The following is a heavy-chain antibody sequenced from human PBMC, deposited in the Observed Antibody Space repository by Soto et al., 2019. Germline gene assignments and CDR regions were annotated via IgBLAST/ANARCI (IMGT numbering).Heavy chain of an antibody. Sequence: ASVKVSCKASGYTFTSYAMHWVGQAPGQRLEWMGWINAGNGNTKYSQKFQGRVTITRDTSASTAYMELSSLRSEDTAVYYCARETDSGNEDYWGQGTLVTVSS. CDR1: GYTFTSYA. D-gene: IGHD1-26*01. V-gene: IGHV1-3*01. CDR3: ARETDSGNEDY. J-gene: IGHJ4*02. CDR2: INAGNGNT.